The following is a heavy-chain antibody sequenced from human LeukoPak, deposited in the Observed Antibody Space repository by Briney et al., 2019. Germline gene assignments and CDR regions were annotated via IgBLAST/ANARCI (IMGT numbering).Heavy chain of an antibody. D-gene: IGHD3-22*01. V-gene: IGHV3-23*01. J-gene: IGHJ4*02. CDR2: ISGSGART. Sequence: PGGSLRLSCAAAGFTFSRLAMSWVRQAAGEWLEWVSTISGSGARTYYADSVKGRFTLYRGNSKNTLYLQMNSMRAEDTAVYYCAKDLQTYYYDTSGYYGDYWGQGTLVTVSS. CDR3: AKDLQTYYYDTSGYYGDY. CDR1: GFTFSRLA.